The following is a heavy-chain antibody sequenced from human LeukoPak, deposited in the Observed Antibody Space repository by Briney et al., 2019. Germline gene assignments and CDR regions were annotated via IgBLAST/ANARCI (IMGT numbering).Heavy chain of an antibody. CDR3: ARDYYDSSGYYYYYYYGMDV. D-gene: IGHD3-22*01. Sequence: GGSLRLSCAASGFTFSTYSMNWVRQAPGKGLEWVSSITSNSSNIYYADSVKGRFTISRDNAKNSLYLQMNSLRAEDTAVYYCARDYYDSSGYYYYYYYGMDVWGQGTTVTVSS. CDR1: GFTFSTYS. V-gene: IGHV3-21*01. CDR2: ITSNSSNI. J-gene: IGHJ6*02.